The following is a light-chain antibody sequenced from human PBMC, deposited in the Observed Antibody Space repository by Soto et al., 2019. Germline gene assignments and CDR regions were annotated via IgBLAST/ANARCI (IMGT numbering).Light chain of an antibody. J-gene: IGKJ3*01. CDR1: PAINIY. CDR3: QQYDNLPVT. Sequence: DIQMTQSTSSLSASVGDRVTITCQASPAINIYLNWYQQKPGKAPNLLIYEASNLEKGVPSRFSGGGSGTHFTLTSNSLQPEDIATYYCQQYDNLPVTFGPGTKLDL. V-gene: IGKV1-33*01. CDR2: EAS.